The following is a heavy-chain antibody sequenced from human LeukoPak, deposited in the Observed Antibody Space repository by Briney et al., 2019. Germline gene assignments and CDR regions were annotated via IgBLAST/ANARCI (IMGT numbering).Heavy chain of an antibody. V-gene: IGHV4-39*01. CDR2: IYYSGAT. Sequence: SETLSLTCTVSGASVSSNSYYWGWIRQPPGKGLEWLGTIYYSGATYYNPSLESRVTIFVDTSKNQFSLRLNSVTAADTAVYYGARLSGFMNYDSGGYNRFDYWGQGALVSVSS. J-gene: IGHJ5*01. CDR3: ARLSGFMNYDSGGYNRFDY. D-gene: IGHD3-22*01. CDR1: GASVSSNSYY.